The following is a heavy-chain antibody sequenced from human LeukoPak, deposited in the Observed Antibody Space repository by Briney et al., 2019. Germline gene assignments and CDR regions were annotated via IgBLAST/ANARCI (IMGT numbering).Heavy chain of an antibody. D-gene: IGHD5-18*01. CDR2: IWFDGIRK. CDR3: ARANRGYSYGDDAFDI. J-gene: IGHJ3*02. V-gene: IGHV3-33*01. Sequence: GGSLRLSCAASGFTFSNYGMHWVRQVPGKGLEWVAAIWFDGIRKYYADSVKGRLTISRDNSKNTLYLQMNSLRAEDTAVYYCARANRGYSYGDDAFDIWGQGTMVTVSS. CDR1: GFTFSNYG.